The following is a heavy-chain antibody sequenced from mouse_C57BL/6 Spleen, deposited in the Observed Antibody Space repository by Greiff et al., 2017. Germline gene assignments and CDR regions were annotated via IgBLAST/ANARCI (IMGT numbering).Heavy chain of an antibody. D-gene: IGHD2-4*01. CDR3: ARYSYYDYDGAMDY. Sequence: DVHLVESGGGLVKPGGSLKLSCAASGFTFSSYAMSWVRQTPEKRLEWVATISDGGSYTYYPDNVKGRFTISRDNAKTDLYLQMSHLKSEDTAMYYCARYSYYDYDGAMDYWGQGTSVTVSS. V-gene: IGHV5-4*01. CDR1: GFTFSSYA. J-gene: IGHJ4*01. CDR2: ISDGGSYT.